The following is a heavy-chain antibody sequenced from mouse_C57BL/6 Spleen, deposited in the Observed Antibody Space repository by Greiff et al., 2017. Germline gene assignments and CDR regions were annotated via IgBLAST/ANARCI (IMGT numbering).Heavy chain of an antibody. CDR2: IDPYDSET. V-gene: IGHV1-52*01. CDR3: ARSESNYWFDY. J-gene: IGHJ2*01. D-gene: IGHD2-5*01. Sequence: QVQLKQPGAELVRPGSSVKLSCKASGYTFTSYWMHWVKQRPIQGLEWIGNIDPYDSETNYNQKFKDKATLTVDKSSSTAYMQLSSLTSEDSAVCYSARSESNYWFDYWGQGTTLTVSS. CDR1: GYTFTSYW.